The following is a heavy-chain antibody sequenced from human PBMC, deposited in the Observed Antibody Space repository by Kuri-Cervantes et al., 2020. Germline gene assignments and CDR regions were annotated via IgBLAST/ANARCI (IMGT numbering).Heavy chain of an antibody. D-gene: IGHD1-26*01. CDR3: ARDMELLGLDY. J-gene: IGHJ4*02. V-gene: IGHV3-7*01. Sequence: GESLKISCAASGFTFSSYWMSWVRQAPGKGLEWLANIKQDGSEKYYADSVKGRFTISRDNSKNTLYLQMNGLRAEDTAVYYCARDMELLGLDYWGQGTLVTVSS. CDR2: IKQDGSEK. CDR1: GFTFSSYW.